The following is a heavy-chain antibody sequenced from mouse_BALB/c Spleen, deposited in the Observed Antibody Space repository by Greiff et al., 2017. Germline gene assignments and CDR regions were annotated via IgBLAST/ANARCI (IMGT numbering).Heavy chain of an antibody. D-gene: IGHD1-1*01. V-gene: IGHV5-12-2*01. CDR1: GFTFSSYT. CDR3: ARHKESYYGSSHWYFDV. CDR2: ISNGGGST. Sequence: EVKLMESGGGLVQPGGSLKLSCAASGFTFSSYTMSWVRQTPEKRLEWVAYISNGGGSTYYPDTVKGRFTISRDNAKNTLYLQMSSLKSEDTAMYCCARHKESYYGSSHWYFDVWGAGTTVTVSS. J-gene: IGHJ1*01.